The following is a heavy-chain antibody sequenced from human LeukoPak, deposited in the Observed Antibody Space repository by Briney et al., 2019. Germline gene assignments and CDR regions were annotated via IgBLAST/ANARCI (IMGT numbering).Heavy chain of an antibody. V-gene: IGHV1-2*02. CDR3: ARWMATVTTPDY. J-gene: IGHJ4*02. CDR2: INPNSGGT. Sequence: ASVKVSCKASEYTFNGFYLHWVRQAPGQGLEWMGWINPNSGGTNYAQKFQGRVTMTRDTSISTAYMELSRLRSYDTAVYYCARWMATVTTPDYWGQGTLVTVSS. D-gene: IGHD4-11*01. CDR1: EYTFNGFY.